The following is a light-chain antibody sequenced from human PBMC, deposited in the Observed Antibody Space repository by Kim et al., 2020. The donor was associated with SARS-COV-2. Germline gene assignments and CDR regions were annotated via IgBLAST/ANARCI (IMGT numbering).Light chain of an antibody. J-gene: IGKJ1*01. Sequence: DIQMTQSPSTLSAFVGTRVTITCRASQSFDNWLAWYQQMPGKAPKLLIYQASKLASGVQSRFSGTGSGTTFTLTIYNLQPDDSAIYYCKQYETYWTFGPGTKVDIK. CDR2: QAS. CDR1: QSFDNW. V-gene: IGKV1-5*03. CDR3: KQYETYWT.